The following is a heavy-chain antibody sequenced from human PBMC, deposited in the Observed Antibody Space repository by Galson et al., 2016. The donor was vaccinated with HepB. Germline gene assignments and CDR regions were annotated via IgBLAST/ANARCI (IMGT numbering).Heavy chain of an antibody. V-gene: IGHV3-23*01. CDR3: AKVPHHSTGWPREIDY. CDR2: LTGSGGGT. CDR1: GFTFSSYA. D-gene: IGHD6-25*01. Sequence: SLRLSCAASGFTFSSYAMNWVRQAPGKGLEWVATLTGSGGGTYYADSVKGRFTISRDNSKNTLYSEMISLRAGDTAVYYCAKVPHHSTGWPREIDYWGQGTLVIVSS. J-gene: IGHJ4*02.